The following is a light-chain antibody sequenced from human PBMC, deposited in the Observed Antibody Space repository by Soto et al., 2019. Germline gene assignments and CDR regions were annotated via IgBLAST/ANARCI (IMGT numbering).Light chain of an antibody. Sequence: QSALTQPASVSGSPGQPITISCIGTSSDIGTYNYVAWYQQHPAKTPKLIIYHVSYRPSGVSNRFSGSNSGNTASLTISGLQAEDEADYYCSSYTTAGTYVFGTGTKVTVL. CDR2: HVS. V-gene: IGLV2-14*01. J-gene: IGLJ1*01. CDR3: SSYTTAGTYV. CDR1: SSDIGTYNY.